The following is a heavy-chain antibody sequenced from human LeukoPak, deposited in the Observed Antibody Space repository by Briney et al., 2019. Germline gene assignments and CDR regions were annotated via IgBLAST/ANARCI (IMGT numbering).Heavy chain of an antibody. V-gene: IGHV3-23*01. CDR2: ITHSGNST. Sequence: GGSLRLSCAASGFTFNNYAMSWVRRAPGKGLESVSAITHSGNSTYYADSVKGRFTISRDNAKNSLYLQMNSLRAEDTAVYYCAREGCSSTSCSYYYYMDVWGKGTTVTVSS. CDR3: AREGCSSTSCSYYYYMDV. CDR1: GFTFNNYA. D-gene: IGHD2-2*01. J-gene: IGHJ6*03.